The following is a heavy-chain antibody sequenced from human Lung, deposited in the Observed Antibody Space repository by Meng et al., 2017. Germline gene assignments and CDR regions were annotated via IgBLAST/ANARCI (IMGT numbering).Heavy chain of an antibody. CDR3: ARGPTTMAHDFDY. CDR2: INHSGST. V-gene: IGHV4-34*01. CDR1: GGSFSDYY. Sequence: QGQRRHGAAGLLKPSETLSLTGVVSGGSFSDYYWSWIRQPPGKGLEWIGEINHSGSTNYNPSLESRATISVDTSQNNLSLKLSSVTAADSAVYYCARGPTTMAHDFDYWGQGTPVTVSS. D-gene: IGHD4-11*01. J-gene: IGHJ4*02.